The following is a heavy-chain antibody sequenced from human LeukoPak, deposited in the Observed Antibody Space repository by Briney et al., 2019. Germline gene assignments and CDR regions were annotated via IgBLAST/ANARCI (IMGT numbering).Heavy chain of an antibody. Sequence: SETLSLTCTASGGSISSSSYYWGWIRQPPGKGLEWIGCIYYSGSTYYNPSLKSRVTISVDTSKNQFSLKLSSVTAADTAVYYCARQGYDFWSGYFTVGFDPWGQGTLVTVSS. V-gene: IGHV4-39*01. D-gene: IGHD3-3*01. J-gene: IGHJ5*02. CDR3: ARQGYDFWSGYFTVGFDP. CDR1: GGSISSSSYY. CDR2: IYYSGST.